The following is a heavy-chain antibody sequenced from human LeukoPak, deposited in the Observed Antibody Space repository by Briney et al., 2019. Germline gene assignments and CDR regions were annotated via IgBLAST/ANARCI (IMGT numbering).Heavy chain of an antibody. Sequence: ASVKVSCKASGYTFTSYGISWVRQAPGQGLEWMGWISAYNGNTNYAQKLQGRVTMTTDTSTSTAYMELRSLRSDDTAVYYCARGPLDIVVVPAVLYYYYYMDVWGKGTTVAVS. CDR2: ISAYNGNT. D-gene: IGHD2-2*03. CDR3: ARGPLDIVVVPAVLYYYYYMDV. J-gene: IGHJ6*03. CDR1: GYTFTSYG. V-gene: IGHV1-18*01.